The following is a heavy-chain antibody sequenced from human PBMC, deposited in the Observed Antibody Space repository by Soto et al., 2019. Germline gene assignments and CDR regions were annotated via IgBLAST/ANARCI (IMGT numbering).Heavy chain of an antibody. J-gene: IGHJ4*02. CDR1: GFTFSSYE. CDR3: AKDGWGTTVTWYFDY. CDR2: ISSSGSTI. Sequence: EVQLVESGGGLVQPGGSLRLSCAASGFTFSSYEMNWVRQAPGKGLEWVSYISSSGSTIYYADSVKGRFTISRDNSKNTLYLQMNSLRAEDTAVYYCAKDGWGTTVTWYFDYWGQGTLVTVSS. D-gene: IGHD4-17*01. V-gene: IGHV3-48*03.